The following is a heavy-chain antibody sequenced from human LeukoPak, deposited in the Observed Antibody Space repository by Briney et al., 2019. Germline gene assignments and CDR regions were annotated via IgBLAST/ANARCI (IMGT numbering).Heavy chain of an antibody. D-gene: IGHD4-17*01. Sequence: GGSLRLSCAASGFTFSNYWMHWVRQAPGKGLVWVSLINSDGSSTNYADSVKGRFTISRDNAKNTLYLQMNSLRAEDTAVYYCARDYGDAFDVWGQGTMVTVSS. V-gene: IGHV3-74*01. CDR2: INSDGSST. CDR1: GFTFSNYW. J-gene: IGHJ3*01. CDR3: ARDYGDAFDV.